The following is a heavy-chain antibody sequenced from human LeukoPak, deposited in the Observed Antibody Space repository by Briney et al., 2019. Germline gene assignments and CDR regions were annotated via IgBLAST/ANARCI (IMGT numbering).Heavy chain of an antibody. D-gene: IGHD1-26*01. Sequence: GGSLRLSCAASGFTFSSYWMHWVRQAPGKGLVWVSRINSDGSSTSYADSVKGRFTISRDNAKNTLYLQMNSLRAEDTAVYYCARATSGSYYAYWGQGTLVTVSS. J-gene: IGHJ4*02. CDR3: ARATSGSYYAY. CDR1: GFTFSSYW. CDR2: INSDGSST. V-gene: IGHV3-74*01.